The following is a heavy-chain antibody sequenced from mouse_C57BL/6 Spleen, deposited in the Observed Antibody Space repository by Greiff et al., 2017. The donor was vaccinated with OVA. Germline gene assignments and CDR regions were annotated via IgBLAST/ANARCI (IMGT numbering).Heavy chain of an antibody. Sequence: EVMLVESEGGLVQPGSSMKLSCTASGFTFSDYYMAWVRQVPEKGLEWVANINYDGSSTYYLDSLKSRFIISRDNAKNILYLQMSSLKSEDTATYYCAREGGLLRFYWYFDVWGTGTTVTVSS. CDR1: GFTFSDYY. J-gene: IGHJ1*03. CDR3: AREGGLLRFYWYFDV. D-gene: IGHD1-1*01. V-gene: IGHV5-16*01. CDR2: INYDGSST.